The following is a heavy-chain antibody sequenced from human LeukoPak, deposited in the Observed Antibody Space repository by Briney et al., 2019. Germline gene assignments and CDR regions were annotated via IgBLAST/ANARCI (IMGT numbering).Heavy chain of an antibody. CDR2: IGTAGDT. V-gene: IGHV3-13*01. CDR3: AKDTGEMTTLSVHFDS. J-gene: IGHJ4*02. D-gene: IGHD5-24*01. CDR1: GFTFSSYD. Sequence: PGRSLRLSCAASGFTFSSYDMHWVRQATGKGLEWVSAIGTAGDTYYPGSVKGRFTISRENAKNSLYLQMNSLRAGDTAVYYCAKDTGEMTTLSVHFDSWGQGTLVTVSS.